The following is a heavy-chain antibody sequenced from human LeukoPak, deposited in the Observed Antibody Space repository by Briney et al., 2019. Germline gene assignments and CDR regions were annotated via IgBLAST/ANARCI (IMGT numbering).Heavy chain of an antibody. D-gene: IGHD4-17*01. J-gene: IGHJ3*02. CDR1: GGFFSGYY. CDR2: INHSGST. V-gene: IGHV4-34*01. CDR3: ARGHDHGKAFDI. Sequence: SETLSLTCAVYGGFFSGYYWSWIRQPPGKGLEWIGEINHSGSTNYNPSLKSRVTISVDTSKNQFSLKLSSVTAADTAVYYCARGHDHGKAFDIWGQGTMVIVSS.